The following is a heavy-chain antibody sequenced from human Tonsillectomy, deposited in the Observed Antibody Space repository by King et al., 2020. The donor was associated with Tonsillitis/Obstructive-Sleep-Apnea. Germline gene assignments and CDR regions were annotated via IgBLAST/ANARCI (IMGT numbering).Heavy chain of an antibody. CDR2: INHSGST. D-gene: IGHD7-27*01. CDR1: GGSFIGYN. V-gene: IGHV4-34*01. CDR3: AGQNLWGYYFDY. J-gene: IGHJ4*02. Sequence: VQLQQWGAGLLKPSETLSLTCAVYGGSFIGYNWTWIRQPPGKGLEWIGEINHSGSTTYDPSLKSRVTISLDTSKNQFSLKLSSVTAADTAVYYCAGQNLWGYYFDYWGQGTPVTVSS.